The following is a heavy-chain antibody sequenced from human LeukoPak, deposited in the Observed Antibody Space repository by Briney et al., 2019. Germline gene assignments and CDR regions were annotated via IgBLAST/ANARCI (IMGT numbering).Heavy chain of an antibody. CDR1: GYTFTGYY. CDR2: INPNSGGT. CDR3: ARGPAAGGFNWFDP. Sequence: GASVKVSCKASGYTFTGYYMHWVRQAPGQGLEWMGWINPNSGGTNYAQKFQGRVTMTRDTSISTAYMELSRLRSDDTAVYYCARGPAAGGFNWFDPWGQGTLVTVSS. J-gene: IGHJ5*02. D-gene: IGHD6-13*01. V-gene: IGHV1-2*02.